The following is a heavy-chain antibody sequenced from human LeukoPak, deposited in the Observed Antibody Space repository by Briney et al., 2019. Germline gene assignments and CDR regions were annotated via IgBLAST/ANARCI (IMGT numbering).Heavy chain of an antibody. CDR2: ISESGTGT. V-gene: IGHV3-23*01. CDR1: RLTFSSYA. CDR3: AKDIAQGYTYGSIEQDY. J-gene: IGHJ4*02. D-gene: IGHD5-18*01. Sequence: GGSLRLSCAVSRLTFSSYAMSWVRQAPGRGLEWVSAISESGTGTYYAEAVKGRFTISRDNSKNTLSLQMNSLRAEDTAIYYCAKDIAQGYTYGSIEQDYWGQGTLVTVSS.